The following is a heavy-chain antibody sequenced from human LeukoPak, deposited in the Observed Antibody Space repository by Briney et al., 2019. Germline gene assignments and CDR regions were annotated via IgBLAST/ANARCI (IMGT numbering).Heavy chain of an antibody. CDR3: ARAGVDTADFDY. CDR2: ISSSSSYI. V-gene: IGHV3-21*01. CDR1: GFTFSSYS. Sequence: GGSLRLSCAASGFTFSSYSMNWDRQAPGKGLEWVSSISSSSSYIYYADSVKGRFTISRDNAKNSLYLQMNSLRAEDTAVYYCARAGVDTADFDYWGQGTLVTVSS. D-gene: IGHD5-18*01. J-gene: IGHJ4*02.